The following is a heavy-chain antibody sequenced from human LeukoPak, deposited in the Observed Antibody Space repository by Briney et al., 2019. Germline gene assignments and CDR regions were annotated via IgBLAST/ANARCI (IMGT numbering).Heavy chain of an antibody. D-gene: IGHD2-15*01. V-gene: IGHV3-30-3*01. CDR3: ARDSRRYCSGGSCYSYFDY. J-gene: IGHJ4*02. CDR2: ISYDGSNK. CDR1: GFTFSSYA. Sequence: GSLRLSCAASGFTFSSYAMHWVRQAPGKRLEWVAVISYDGSNKYYADSVKGRFTISRDTSKNTLYLQMNSLRAEDTAVYYCARDSRRYCSGGSCYSYFDYWGQGTLVTVSS.